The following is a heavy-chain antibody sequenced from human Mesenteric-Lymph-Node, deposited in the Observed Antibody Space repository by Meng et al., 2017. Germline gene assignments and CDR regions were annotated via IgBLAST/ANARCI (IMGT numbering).Heavy chain of an antibody. CDR2: ISGSGGST. Sequence: GESLKISCAASGFTFSSYAMSWVRQAPGKGLEWVSAISGSGGSTYYADSVKGRFTISRDNSKNTLYLQMNSLRAEDTAVYYCARVSLIQWLVDYWGQGTLVTVSS. CDR3: ARVSLIQWLVDY. CDR1: GFTFSSYA. V-gene: IGHV3-23*01. J-gene: IGHJ4*02. D-gene: IGHD6-19*01.